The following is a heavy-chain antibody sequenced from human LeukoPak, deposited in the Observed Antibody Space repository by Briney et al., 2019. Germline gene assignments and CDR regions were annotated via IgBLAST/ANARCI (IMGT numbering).Heavy chain of an antibody. CDR3: AREPDYYMDV. Sequence: ASVKVSCKASGYTFTSHGISWVRQAPGQGLEWMGWISTYNGNTNYAQKLQGRVSMTTDTSTSTAYMDLRSLRSDDTAVYYCAREPDYYMDVWGKGTTVTVSS. V-gene: IGHV1-18*01. J-gene: IGHJ6*03. D-gene: IGHD1-14*01. CDR1: GYTFTSHG. CDR2: ISTYNGNT.